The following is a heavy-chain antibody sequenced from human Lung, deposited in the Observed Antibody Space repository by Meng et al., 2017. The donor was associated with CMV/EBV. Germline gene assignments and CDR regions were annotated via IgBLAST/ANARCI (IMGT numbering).Heavy chain of an antibody. D-gene: IGHD2-2*01. J-gene: IGHJ5*02. V-gene: IGHV3-30*02. CDR1: GFTFSSYG. CDR3: AKVVVPAAQGGGNWFDP. CDR2: IRFDGSNK. Sequence: SXVASGFTFSSYGMHWVRQAPGKGLEWVAFIRFDGSNKYYADSVKGRFTISRDNSKNTLYLQLNSLRPEDTAVYYCAKVVVPAAQGGGNWFDPWGQGXLVTVSS.